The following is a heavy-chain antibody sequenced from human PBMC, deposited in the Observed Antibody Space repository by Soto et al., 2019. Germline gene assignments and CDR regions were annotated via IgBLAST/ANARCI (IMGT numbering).Heavy chain of an antibody. J-gene: IGHJ5*02. Sequence: ASVKVSCKASGYTFTSYDINWVRQATGQGLEWMGWMNPNSGNTGYAQKFQGRVHMTRNTSISTAYMELSSLRSEDTAVYYCAGGGYIWFGELFKNWFDPWGQGTLVTVSS. V-gene: IGHV1-8*01. D-gene: IGHD3-10*01. CDR2: MNPNSGNT. CDR3: AGGGYIWFGELFKNWFDP. CDR1: GYTFTSYD.